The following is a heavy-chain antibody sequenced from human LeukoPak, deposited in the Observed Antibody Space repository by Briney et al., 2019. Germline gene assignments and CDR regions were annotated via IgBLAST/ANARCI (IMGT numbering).Heavy chain of an antibody. CDR3: AKDMGPPLGSGSYVDLDY. CDR1: GFTFSSYA. J-gene: IGHJ4*02. CDR2: ISGSGGST. D-gene: IGHD3-10*02. V-gene: IGHV3-23*01. Sequence: PGGSLRLSCAASGFTFSSYAMSWVRQAPGKGLEWVSAISGSGGSTYYADSVKGRFTISRDNSKNTLHLQMNSLRAEDTAVYYCAKDMGPPLGSGSYVDLDYWGQGTLVAVSS.